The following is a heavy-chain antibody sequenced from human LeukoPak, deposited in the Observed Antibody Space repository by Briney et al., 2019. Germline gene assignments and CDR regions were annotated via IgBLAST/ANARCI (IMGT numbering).Heavy chain of an antibody. J-gene: IGHJ2*01. D-gene: IGHD6-13*01. CDR2: INHSGST. Sequence: PSETLSLTCAVYGGSFSGYYWSWIRQPPGKGLEWIGEINHSGSTNYNPSLKSRVTISVDTSKNQFSLKLSSVTAADTAVYYCARCRGSSWYRWYFDLWGRGTLVTVSS. V-gene: IGHV4-34*01. CDR3: ARCRGSSWYRWYFDL. CDR1: GGSFSGYY.